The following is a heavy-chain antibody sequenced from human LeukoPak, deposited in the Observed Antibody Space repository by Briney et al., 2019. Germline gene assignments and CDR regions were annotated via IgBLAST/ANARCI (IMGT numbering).Heavy chain of an antibody. CDR2: VHGGST. D-gene: IGHD2-2*01. CDR3: ARVYSSSTSFDY. CDR1: GDSVSSTNFY. Sequence: SETLSLTCTVSGDSVSSTNFYWGWIRQPPGKGLEWIGTVHGGSTYYNPSLKSRVTLSVDTSNNQFSLRLSSVTAADTAVYYCARVYSSSTSFDYWGQGTLVTVSS. J-gene: IGHJ4*02. V-gene: IGHV4-39*07.